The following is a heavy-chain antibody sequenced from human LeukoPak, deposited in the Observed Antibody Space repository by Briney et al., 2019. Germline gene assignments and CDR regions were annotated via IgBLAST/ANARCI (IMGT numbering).Heavy chain of an antibody. CDR1: GFAFSGDA. Sequence: GGSLRDSCAAPGFAFSGDAVGWVRQAPGKGLEWVSVISDSGSITYYADSVKGRFTISRDNSKNTLFLQMNSLRAEDTAVYYCAKDARRTSGWYFFDYWGQGTLVTVSS. CDR2: ISDSGSIT. CDR3: AKDARRTSGWYFFDY. D-gene: IGHD6-19*01. V-gene: IGHV3-23*01. J-gene: IGHJ4*02.